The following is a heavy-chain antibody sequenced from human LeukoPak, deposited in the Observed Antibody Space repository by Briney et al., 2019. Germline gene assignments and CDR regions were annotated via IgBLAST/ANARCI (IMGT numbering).Heavy chain of an antibody. CDR2: IYHTGDT. D-gene: IGHD2-15*01. J-gene: IGHJ4*02. Sequence: SETLSLTRTVSGGSISNYYWSWIRQPPGKGLEWIGYIYHTGDTNHNPSLKSRVTISLDTSKNQVSLNLKSVTAADTAVYHCARHPFATPFDYWGQGILVSVSS. CDR3: ARHPFATPFDY. CDR1: GGSISNYY. V-gene: IGHV4-59*08.